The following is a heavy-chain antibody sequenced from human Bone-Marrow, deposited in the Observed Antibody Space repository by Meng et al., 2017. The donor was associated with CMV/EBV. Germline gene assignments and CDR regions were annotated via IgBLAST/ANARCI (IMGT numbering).Heavy chain of an antibody. V-gene: IGHV3-20*04. CDR2: INWNGGST. CDR1: GFTFDDYG. CDR3: ARDVLRFLEWDNWFDP. J-gene: IGHJ5*02. Sequence: GESLKISCAASGFTFDDYGMSWVRQAPGKGLEWVSGINWNGGSTGYADSVKGRFTISRDNAKNSLYLQMNSLRAEDTALYYCARDVLRFLEWDNWFDPWGQGILVTVSS. D-gene: IGHD3-3*01.